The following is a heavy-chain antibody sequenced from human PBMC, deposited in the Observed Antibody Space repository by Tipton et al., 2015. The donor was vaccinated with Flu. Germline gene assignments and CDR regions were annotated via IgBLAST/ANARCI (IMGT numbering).Heavy chain of an antibody. CDR3: AKDPTPFGDLLVGNWFDP. CDR1: GFTFNTYG. D-gene: IGHD3-10*01. V-gene: IGHV3-30*18. Sequence: SLRLSCAASGFTFNTYGMHWVRQAPGKGLDWVAGISYDGSNEYFADSVKGRFIISRDNSKSTLYLQMNSLRLDDTAVYYCAKDPTPFGDLLVGNWFDPWGQGTLVTVSS. J-gene: IGHJ5*02. CDR2: ISYDGSNE.